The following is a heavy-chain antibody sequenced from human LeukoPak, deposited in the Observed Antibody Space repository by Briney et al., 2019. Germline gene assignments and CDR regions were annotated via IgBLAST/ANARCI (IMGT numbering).Heavy chain of an antibody. J-gene: IGHJ4*02. CDR2: IGASGGST. V-gene: IGHV3-23*01. CDR3: AKAEGYDILTGLDY. Sequence: PGGSLRLSCAASRFAFSSYAMSWVRQAPGKGLEWVSGIGASGGSTYYADSVKGRFTISRDNSKNTLYLQMNSLRTEDTAVYYRAKAEGYDILTGLDYWGQGTLVTVSS. D-gene: IGHD3-9*01. CDR1: RFAFSSYA.